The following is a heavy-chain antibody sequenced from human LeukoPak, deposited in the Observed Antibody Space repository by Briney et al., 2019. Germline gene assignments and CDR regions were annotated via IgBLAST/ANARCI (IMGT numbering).Heavy chain of an antibody. J-gene: IGHJ4*02. Sequence: ASVKVSCKVSGYTLTELSMHWVRQAPGQGLEWMGWINPNSGGTNYAQKFQGRVTMTRDTSISTAYMELSRLRSDDTAVYYCARDEGSVTRGYWGQGPLVTVSS. CDR3: ARDEGSVTRGY. CDR1: GYTLTELS. V-gene: IGHV1-2*02. CDR2: INPNSGGT. D-gene: IGHD4-17*01.